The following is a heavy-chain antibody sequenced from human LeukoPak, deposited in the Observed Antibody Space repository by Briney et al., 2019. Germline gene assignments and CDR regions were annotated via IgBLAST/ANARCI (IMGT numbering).Heavy chain of an antibody. Sequence: GGSLRLSCAASGFTFSDYYMSRIRQAPGKGLEWVSYITSSGSTQYYADSVKGRFTISRDNAKNSLYLQMNSLRAEDTAVYYCARERAVGDGYNYDYWGQGTLVTVSS. CDR1: GFTFSDYY. J-gene: IGHJ4*02. CDR2: ITSSGSTQ. V-gene: IGHV3-11*01. CDR3: ARERAVGDGYNYDY. D-gene: IGHD5-24*01.